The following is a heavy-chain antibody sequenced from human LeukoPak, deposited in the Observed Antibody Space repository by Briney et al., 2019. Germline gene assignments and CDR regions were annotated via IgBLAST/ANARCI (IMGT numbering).Heavy chain of an antibody. CDR1: GFTFSTYW. D-gene: IGHD3-9*01. V-gene: IGHV3-7*01. J-gene: IGHJ4*02. CDR2: IRPDGSEK. Sequence: GGSLRLSCAASGFTFSTYWMSWVRQAPGKGLEWVANIRPDGSEKYYVDSVKGRLTISRENAKNSLSLQMNSLRAEDTAVYYCARELRYFDWPILDYWGQGTLVTVSS. CDR3: ARELRYFDWPILDY.